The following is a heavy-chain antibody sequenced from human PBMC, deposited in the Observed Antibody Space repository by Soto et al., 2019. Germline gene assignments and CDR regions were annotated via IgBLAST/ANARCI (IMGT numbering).Heavy chain of an antibody. CDR1: GGSISRGDYY. Sequence: QVQLQEWGPGLVKPSQTLSLTCTVSGGSISRGDYYWSWIRQPPGKGLEYIGYIYYSGSTYYNPSLKSRATISIDTSKNHFSLKLSSVTAADTAVYYCARRVTGGGERFDPWGQGTQVTVSS. D-gene: IGHD7-27*01. CDR3: ARRVTGGGERFDP. J-gene: IGHJ5*02. CDR2: IYYSGST. V-gene: IGHV4-30-4*08.